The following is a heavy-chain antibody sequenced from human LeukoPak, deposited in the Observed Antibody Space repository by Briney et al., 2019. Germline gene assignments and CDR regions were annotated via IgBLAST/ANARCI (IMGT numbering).Heavy chain of an antibody. V-gene: IGHV1-2*02. J-gene: IGHJ1*01. CDR2: ILPRSGDT. Sequence: GASVKVSCKASGYTFTDYYIQWVRQAPGEGLAWVGWILPRSGDTYYAQRFHGRVAMTTDTSINTAYMELSRLKSDDTAVYFCARPPRDLVSAAPFPSWGQGTLVTVSS. D-gene: IGHD2-2*01. CDR1: GYTFTDYY. CDR3: ARPPRDLVSAAPFPS.